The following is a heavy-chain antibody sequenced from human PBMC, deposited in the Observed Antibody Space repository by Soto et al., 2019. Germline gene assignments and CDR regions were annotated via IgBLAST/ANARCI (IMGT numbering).Heavy chain of an antibody. J-gene: IGHJ4*02. V-gene: IGHV3-33*01. CDR3: ARQSRGNIRLRGFDY. CDR1: GFTFSSYG. D-gene: IGHD1-26*01. CDR2: IWYDGSEK. Sequence: QVQLVESGGGVVQPGRSLRLSCAASGFTFSSYGMHWVRQAPGKGLEWVAVIWYDGSEKYYADSVKGRFTISRDNSKNAQYLQRNSLRAEDTAVYYCARQSRGNIRLRGFDYWGQGALVTVSS.